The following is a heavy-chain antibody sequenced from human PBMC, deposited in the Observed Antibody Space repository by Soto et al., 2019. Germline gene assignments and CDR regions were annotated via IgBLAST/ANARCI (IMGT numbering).Heavy chain of an antibody. CDR2: ISAYNGNT. J-gene: IGHJ4*02. D-gene: IGHD2-15*01. V-gene: IGHV1-18*04. Sequence: ASVKVSCKASGYTFTSYGISWVRQAPGQGLEWMGWISAYNGNTNYAQKLQGRVTMTTDTSTSTAYMELRSLRSDDTAVYYCARDRRYCSGGSCLSPFDYWGQGTLVTVSS. CDR1: GYTFTSYG. CDR3: ARDRRYCSGGSCLSPFDY.